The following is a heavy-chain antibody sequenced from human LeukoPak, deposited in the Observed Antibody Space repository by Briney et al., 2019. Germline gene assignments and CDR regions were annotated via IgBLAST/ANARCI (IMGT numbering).Heavy chain of an antibody. D-gene: IGHD6-19*01. CDR3: AKEKAGTDAFDI. J-gene: IGHJ3*02. CDR1: GFTFSSYS. CDR2: ISSSSSYI. Sequence: NPGGSLRLSCAASGFTFSSYSMNWVRQAPGKGLEWVSSISSSSSYIYYADSVKGRFTISRDNAKNSLYLQMNSLRAEDTAVYYCAKEKAGTDAFDIWGQGTMVTVSS. V-gene: IGHV3-21*01.